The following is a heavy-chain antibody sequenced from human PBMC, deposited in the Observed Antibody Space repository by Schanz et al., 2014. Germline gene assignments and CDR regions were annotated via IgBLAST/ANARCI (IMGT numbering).Heavy chain of an antibody. J-gene: IGHJ6*02. CDR2: IRPDNGHT. D-gene: IGHD3-9*01. V-gene: IGHV1-18*01. CDR3: ARVQDDILTGSEYYYGMDV. CDR1: GYTFTDYG. Sequence: QVQLVQSGAEVKKPGASVKVSCKASGYTFTDYGLSWVRQAPGQGLEWLGWIRPDNGHTTYSQKVRDRVIFTTDTSANTAYMELRSLRSDDTAVYYCARVQDDILTGSEYYYGMDVWGQGTTGTVSS.